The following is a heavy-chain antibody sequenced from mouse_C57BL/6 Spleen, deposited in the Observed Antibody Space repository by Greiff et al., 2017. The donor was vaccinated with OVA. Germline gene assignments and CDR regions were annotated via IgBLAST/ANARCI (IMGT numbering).Heavy chain of an antibody. D-gene: IGHD2-4*01. CDR3: AREGSSYDYDG. CDR1: GYSITSGYY. CDR2: KSYDGSN. J-gene: IGHJ3*02. V-gene: IGHV3-6*01. Sequence: EVQVVESGPGLVKPSPSLSLTCSVTGYSITSGYYWNWIRRIPGNKLEWMGYKSYDGSNNYNPSLKNRITITRDTSKNQLFLKLNSVTTEDTASYYGAREGSSYDYDGWGQGTLVTVSA.